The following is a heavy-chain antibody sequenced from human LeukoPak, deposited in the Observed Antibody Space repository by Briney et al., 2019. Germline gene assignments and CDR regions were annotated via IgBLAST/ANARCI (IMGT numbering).Heavy chain of an antibody. CDR2: IDSMSGSI. CDR3: TREASEFY. D-gene: IGHD3-10*01. Sequence: GGSLRLSCAASGFSFSIYSMNWVRQAPGKGLEWVSYIDSMSGSIYYADSVKGRFTISRDNAKNSLYLQMNSLRAEDTAVYYCTREASEFYWDQGTLVTVSS. V-gene: IGHV3-48*01. CDR1: GFSFSIYS. J-gene: IGHJ4*02.